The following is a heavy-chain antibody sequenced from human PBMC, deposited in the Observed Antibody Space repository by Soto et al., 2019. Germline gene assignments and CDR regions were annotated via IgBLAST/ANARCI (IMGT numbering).Heavy chain of an antibody. D-gene: IGHD1-26*01. J-gene: IGHJ5*02. CDR2: IYATGDT. Sequence: SETLSLTCNVSGASLSRYYWSWIRQPPGKGLEWIGRIYATGDTDFNPSLKSRISMSVDMSKKQFSLTLRSVTAADTAIYYCVRDGTKNLRDRFEPWGRGILVTVSS. CDR1: GASLSRYY. CDR3: VRDGTKNLRDRFEP. V-gene: IGHV4-4*07.